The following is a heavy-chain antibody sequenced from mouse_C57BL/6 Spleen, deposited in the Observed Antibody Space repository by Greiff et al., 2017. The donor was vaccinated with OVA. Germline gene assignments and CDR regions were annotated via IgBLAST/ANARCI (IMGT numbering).Heavy chain of an antibody. CDR3: ARACITTVVATEYFDV. D-gene: IGHD1-1*01. CDR1: GYTFTDYN. Sequence: VQLQQSGPELVKPGASVKMSCKASGYTFTDYNMHWVKQSHGKSLEWIGYINPNNGGTSYNQKFKGKATLTVNKSSSTAYMELRSLTSEDSAVYYCARACITTVVATEYFDVWGTGTTVTVSS. J-gene: IGHJ1*03. V-gene: IGHV1-22*01. CDR2: INPNNGGT.